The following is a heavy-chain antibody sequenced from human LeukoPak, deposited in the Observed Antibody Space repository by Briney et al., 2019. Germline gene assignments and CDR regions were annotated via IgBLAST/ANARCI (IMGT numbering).Heavy chain of an antibody. Sequence: ASVKVSCKASGYTFTGYYMHWVRQAPGQGLEWMGRITPNSGGTNYPQKFQGRVTMTRDTSISTAYMELSRLRSDDTAVYYCPRVLSIVGAPDYWGQGTLVTVSS. V-gene: IGHV1-2*06. CDR2: ITPNSGGT. J-gene: IGHJ4*02. D-gene: IGHD1-26*01. CDR1: GYTFTGYY. CDR3: PRVLSIVGAPDY.